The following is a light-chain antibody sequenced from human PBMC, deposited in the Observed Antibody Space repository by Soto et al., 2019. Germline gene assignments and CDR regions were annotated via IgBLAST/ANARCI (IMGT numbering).Light chain of an antibody. CDR2: AAS. J-gene: IGKJ5*01. CDR3: QQSYTTASIT. V-gene: IGKV1-39*01. Sequence: DIQMTQSPSSLSASVGDRVTITCRASQSISRNLNWYQHKPGKAPKLLIYAASSLQNGVPSRFSGSGSGTKFTLSLSSLQPEDFGTYYCQQSYTTASITFGQGTRLEIK. CDR1: QSISRN.